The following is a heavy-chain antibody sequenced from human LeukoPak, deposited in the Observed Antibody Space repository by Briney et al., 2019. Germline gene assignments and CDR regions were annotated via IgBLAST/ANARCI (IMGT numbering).Heavy chain of an antibody. J-gene: IGHJ5*02. D-gene: IGHD3-22*01. CDR3: ARGGYYYDSSGFSWFDP. CDR2: IYTSGST. V-gene: IGHV4-4*07. CDR1: GGSISSYY. Sequence: PSETLSLTCTVSGGSISSYYWSWIRQPAGKGLEWIGRIYTSGSTNYNPSLKSRVTMSVDTSKNQFSLKLSSVTAAGTAVYYCARGGYYYDSSGFSWFDPWGQGTLVTVSS.